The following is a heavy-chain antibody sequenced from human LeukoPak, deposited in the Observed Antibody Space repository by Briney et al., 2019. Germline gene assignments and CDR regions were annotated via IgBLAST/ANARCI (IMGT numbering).Heavy chain of an antibody. CDR1: GIIFSNYW. V-gene: IGHV3-74*01. CDR3: ARGGGYSYGSFDY. CDR2: INRDGSST. Sequence: GGSLRLSCAASGIIFSNYWMHWVRQAPEKGLVWVSRINRDGSSTSYADSVKGRFTISRDNAKNTLYLQMNSLRAEGTAVYYCARGGGYSYGSFDYWGQGTLVTVSS. J-gene: IGHJ4*02. D-gene: IGHD5-18*01.